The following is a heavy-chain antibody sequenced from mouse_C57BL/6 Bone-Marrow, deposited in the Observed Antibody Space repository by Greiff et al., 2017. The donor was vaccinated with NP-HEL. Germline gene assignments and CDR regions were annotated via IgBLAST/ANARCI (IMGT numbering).Heavy chain of an antibody. CDR1: GYSITSGYY. CDR2: ISYDGSN. V-gene: IGHV3-6*01. J-gene: IGHJ1*03. Sequence: EVQRVESGPGLVKPSQSLSLTCSVTGYSITSGYYWNWIRQFPGNKLEWMGYISYDGSNNYNPSLKNRISITRYTSKNQFFLKLNSVTTEDTATYYCARDYDDFDVWGTGTTVTVSS. CDR3: ARDYDDFDV. D-gene: IGHD2-12*01.